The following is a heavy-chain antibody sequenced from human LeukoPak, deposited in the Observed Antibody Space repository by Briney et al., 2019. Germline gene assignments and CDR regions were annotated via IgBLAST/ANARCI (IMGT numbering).Heavy chain of an antibody. J-gene: IGHJ4*02. CDR3: ARGGDKYSSSSGSNY. CDR1: GGSSSGYY. CDR2: INHSGST. D-gene: IGHD6-6*01. Sequence: SETLSLTCAVYGGSSSGYYWSWIRQPPGKGLEWIGEINHSGSTNYNPSLKSRVTISVDTSKNQFSLKLSSVTAADTAVYYCARGGDKYSSSSGSNYWGQGTLVTVSS. V-gene: IGHV4-34*01.